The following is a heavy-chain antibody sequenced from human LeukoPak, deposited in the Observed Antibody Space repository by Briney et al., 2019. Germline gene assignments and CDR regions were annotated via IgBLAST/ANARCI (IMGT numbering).Heavy chain of an antibody. CDR1: GGSISSSSYY. J-gene: IGHJ5*02. CDR3: ARRDTYYDFWSGYGYNWFDP. Sequence: PSETLSLTCTVPGGSISSSSYYWGWIRQPPGKGLEWIGSIYYSGSTYYNPSLKSRVTLSVDTSKNQFSLKLSSVTAADTAVYYCARRDTYYDFWSGYGYNWFDPWGQGTLVTVSS. CDR2: IYYSGST. D-gene: IGHD3-3*01. V-gene: IGHV4-39*01.